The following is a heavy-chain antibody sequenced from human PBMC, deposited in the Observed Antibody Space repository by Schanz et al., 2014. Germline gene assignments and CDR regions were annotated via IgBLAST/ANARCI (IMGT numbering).Heavy chain of an antibody. CDR3: ATWRGDDSGGHGQFDY. Sequence: QVQLQESGPGLVKPSETLSLTCTVSGGSMSSFYWNWIRQPAGKGLEWIGRISTSGSTNYNPSLRSRVSMSIGTSKTHFSLSLSSLTAADTAVYYCATWRGDDSGGHGQFDYWGQGALVTVSS. CDR2: ISTSGST. CDR1: GGSMSSFY. J-gene: IGHJ4*02. D-gene: IGHD3-22*01. V-gene: IGHV4-4*07.